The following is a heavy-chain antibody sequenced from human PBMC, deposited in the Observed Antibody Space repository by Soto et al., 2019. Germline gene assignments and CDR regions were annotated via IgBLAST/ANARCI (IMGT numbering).Heavy chain of an antibody. CDR3: ARQGRNTKIVILRHYATDF. Sequence: TLSLTCSVSSGSISSNSYLWGWIRQPPGKGLEWIGAILYSGDTYYSESLKSRVTMSVDTAKNQFSLKLNSVTAADTAVYYCARQGRNTKIVILRHYATDFWGQGTAVTVSS. CDR1: SGSISSNSYL. CDR2: ILYSGDT. J-gene: IGHJ6*02. V-gene: IGHV4-39*01. D-gene: IGHD3-22*01.